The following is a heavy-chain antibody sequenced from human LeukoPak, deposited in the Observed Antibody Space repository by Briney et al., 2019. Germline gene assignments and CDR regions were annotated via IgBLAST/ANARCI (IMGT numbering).Heavy chain of an antibody. D-gene: IGHD1-26*01. Sequence: PSETLSLNCTVYSGSISSYYWSWIRQPAGKGLEWIGRIYTSGSTNYNPSLNSRVTISVDKSKNQFSLKLSSVTAADTAVYYCARDPGSSYFDYWGQGTLVTVSS. CDR3: ARDPGSSYFDY. J-gene: IGHJ4*02. CDR1: SGSISSYY. V-gene: IGHV4-4*07. CDR2: IYTSGST.